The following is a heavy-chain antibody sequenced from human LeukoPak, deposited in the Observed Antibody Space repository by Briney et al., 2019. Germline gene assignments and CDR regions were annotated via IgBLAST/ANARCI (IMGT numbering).Heavy chain of an antibody. Sequence: GASVKVSCKASGYTFTKYGITWVRQAPGQGLEWMGWISTYNGNTNYAQKLQGRVTMTTDTSTSTAYMELRSLRSDDTAVYYCARGKTIFGVVISAFDIWGQGTMVTVSS. V-gene: IGHV1-18*01. CDR1: GYTFTKYG. CDR3: ARGKTIFGVVISAFDI. CDR2: ISTYNGNT. D-gene: IGHD3-3*01. J-gene: IGHJ3*02.